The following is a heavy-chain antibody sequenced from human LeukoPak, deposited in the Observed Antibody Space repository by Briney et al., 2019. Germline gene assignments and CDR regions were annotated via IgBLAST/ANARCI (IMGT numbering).Heavy chain of an antibody. CDR3: ARDLWGRRYFDY. J-gene: IGHJ4*02. CDR1: GFTFSDHY. Sequence: GGSLRLSCAASGFTFSDHYMDWVRQAPGKGLEWVGRIKSKTDGGTTDYAAPVKGRFTISRDDSKNTLYLQMNSLRAEDTAVYYCARDLWGRRYFDYWGQGTLVTVSS. D-gene: IGHD7-27*01. V-gene: IGHV3-15*01. CDR2: IKSKTDGGTT.